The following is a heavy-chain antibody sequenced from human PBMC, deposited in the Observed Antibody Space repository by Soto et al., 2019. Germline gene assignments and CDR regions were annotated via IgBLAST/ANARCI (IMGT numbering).Heavy chain of an antibody. V-gene: IGHV4-34*12. CDR2: LIHGGST. J-gene: IGHJ3*01. Sequence: PSETLSLTCAIYNSSLGAFHWTWIRQPPFNVLEWIGELIHGGSTNYNPSLKSRVTFSLDTSKSQFSLHVMSVTAADTAVYYCARSPLSYDYVRQTWREVGDSFDVWGRGTSVTVSS. CDR3: ARSPLSYDYVRQTWREVGDSFDV. CDR1: NSSLGAFH. D-gene: IGHD3-10*02.